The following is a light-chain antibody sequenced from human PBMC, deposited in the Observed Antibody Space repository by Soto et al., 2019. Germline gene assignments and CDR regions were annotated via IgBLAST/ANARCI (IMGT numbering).Light chain of an antibody. CDR3: QQANSFPHT. Sequence: EIVMSQSPATLSVSPGEGATLSCRASQSVSSKLAWYQQKPGQAPRLLIYGASTRATGIPARFSGSGSGTEFTLIISSLQSEDSATYYCQQANSFPHTFGGGTKVDIK. J-gene: IGKJ4*01. CDR2: GAS. CDR1: QSVSSK. V-gene: IGKV3-15*01.